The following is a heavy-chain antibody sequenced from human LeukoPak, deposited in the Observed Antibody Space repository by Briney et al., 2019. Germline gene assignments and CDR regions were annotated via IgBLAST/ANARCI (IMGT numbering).Heavy chain of an antibody. Sequence: SETLSLTCTVSGGSISSYYWSWIRQPPGKGLEWIGHIYYSGSTNYNPSLKSRVTISVDTSKNQFSLKMSSVTAADTAVYYCARDRAAGSDWLDPWGQGTLVTVSS. D-gene: IGHD3-10*01. V-gene: IGHV4-59*01. CDR3: ARDRAAGSDWLDP. CDR1: GGSISSYY. CDR2: IYYSGST. J-gene: IGHJ5*02.